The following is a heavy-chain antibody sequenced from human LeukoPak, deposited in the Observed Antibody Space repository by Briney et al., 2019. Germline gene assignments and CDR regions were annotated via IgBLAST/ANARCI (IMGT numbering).Heavy chain of an antibody. J-gene: IGHJ4*02. CDR1: GFTLNRYW. Sequence: GGSLRLSCAASGFTLNRYWMSWLRQAPGKGLEWVANINEDGGERHYVDSVKGRFTISRDNAKNLLYLQMNSLRAEDTAVYYCARFGYVAAVDLWGQGTLVTVSS. V-gene: IGHV3-7*01. CDR3: ARFGYVAAVDL. CDR2: INEDGGER. D-gene: IGHD2-15*01.